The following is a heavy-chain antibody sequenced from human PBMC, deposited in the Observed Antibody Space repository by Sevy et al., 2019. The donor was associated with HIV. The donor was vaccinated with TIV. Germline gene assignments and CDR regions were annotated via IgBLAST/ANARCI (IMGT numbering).Heavy chain of an antibody. CDR2: ISAYNGNT. V-gene: IGHV1-18*01. CDR3: AGDEPIGKAVVGSGYFDY. CDR1: GYTFTSYG. Sequence: ASVKVSCKASGYTFTSYGISWVRQAPGQGLEWMGWISAYNGNTNYAQKLQGRVTMTTDTSTSTAYMVLRSLRSDDTAVYYWAGDEPIGKAVVGSGYFDYWGQGTLVTVSS. J-gene: IGHJ4*02. D-gene: IGHD6-19*01.